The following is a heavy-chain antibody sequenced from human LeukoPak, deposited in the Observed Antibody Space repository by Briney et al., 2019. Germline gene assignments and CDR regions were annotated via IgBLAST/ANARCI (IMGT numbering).Heavy chain of an antibody. J-gene: IGHJ5*02. D-gene: IGHD2-15*01. V-gene: IGHV4-4*07. Sequence: SETLSLTCTVSGCSISSYYWSWIRQPAGKGLEWIGRIYTSGSTNYNPSLKSRVTMSVDTSKNQFSLKLISVTAADTAVYYCARDQNCSGGSCYSNWFDPWGQGTLVTVSS. CDR3: ARDQNCSGGSCYSNWFDP. CDR2: IYTSGST. CDR1: GCSISSYY.